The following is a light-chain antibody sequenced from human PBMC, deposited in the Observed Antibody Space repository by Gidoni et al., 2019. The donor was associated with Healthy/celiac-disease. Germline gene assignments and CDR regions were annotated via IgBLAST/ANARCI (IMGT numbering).Light chain of an antibody. J-gene: IGKJ1*01. V-gene: IGKV3-11*01. CDR2: DAS. CDR1: QSFSSY. CDR3: QQRSNWA. Sequence: EIVLTQSPATLSLSPGERATLSCRASQSFSSYLAWYQQKPGQAPRLLIYDASNRATGIPARFSGSGSGTDFTLTISRREPEDFAVYYCQQRSNWAFGQGTKVEIK.